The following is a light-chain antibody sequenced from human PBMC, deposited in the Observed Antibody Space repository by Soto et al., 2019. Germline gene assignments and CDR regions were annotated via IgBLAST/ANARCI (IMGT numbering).Light chain of an antibody. CDR2: GAS. J-gene: IGKJ4*01. CDR1: QSVSSN. CDR3: QQCNNWPSLT. V-gene: IGKV3-15*01. Sequence: EIVMTQSPATLSVSPEERATLSCRASQSVSSNLAWYQQKPGQAPRLLIYGASTRATGIPARFSGSGSGTEFTLTISSLQSEDFAVYYCQQCNNWPSLTFGGGTKVEIK.